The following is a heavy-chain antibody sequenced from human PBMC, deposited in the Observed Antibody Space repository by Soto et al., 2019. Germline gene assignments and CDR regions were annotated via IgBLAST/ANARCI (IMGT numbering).Heavy chain of an antibody. CDR3: ARGSSNLVDLYY. CDR2: IWYDGSNK. V-gene: IGHV3-33*01. CDR1: GFTFSSYG. Sequence: QVQLVESGGGVVQPGRSLRLSCAASGFTFSSYGMHWVRQATGKGLEWVAVIWYDGSNKYYADSVKGRFTISRDNSKNTLYLQMNSLRAEDTAVYHCARGSSNLVDLYYSGQGTLVTVSS. J-gene: IGHJ4*02. D-gene: IGHD6-13*01.